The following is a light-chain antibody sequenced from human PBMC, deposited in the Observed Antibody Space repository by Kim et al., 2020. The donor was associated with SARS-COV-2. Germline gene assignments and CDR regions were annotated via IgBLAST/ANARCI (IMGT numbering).Light chain of an antibody. CDR3: SSHTSSNTWV. V-gene: IGLV2-18*02. CDR1: SSDVGGFNR. CDR2: EVN. Sequence: QSALTQPPSVSGSPGQSVTISCTGTSSDVGGFNRVSWYQQAPGTAPKLMIYEVNNRPSGVPDRFWGSKSGNTASLTISGLQAEDEADYFCSSHTSSNTWVFGGGTQLTVL. J-gene: IGLJ3*02.